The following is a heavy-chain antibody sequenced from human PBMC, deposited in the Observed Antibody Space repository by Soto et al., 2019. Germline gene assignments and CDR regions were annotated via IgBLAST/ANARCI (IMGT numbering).Heavy chain of an antibody. CDR2: IWYDGSKE. CDR3: ARTLIRFGEFTFDF. Sequence: QVQLVESGGGVIQPGRSLRLSCAASGFNFRSYGMHWVRQAPGKGLEWVALIWYDGSKEYYADSVKGRFTISRDNSNNTLYVQMNSLRAEDSAVYYCARTLIRFGEFTFDFWGQGIMVTVSS. J-gene: IGHJ3*01. D-gene: IGHD3-10*01. CDR1: GFNFRSYG. V-gene: IGHV3-33*01.